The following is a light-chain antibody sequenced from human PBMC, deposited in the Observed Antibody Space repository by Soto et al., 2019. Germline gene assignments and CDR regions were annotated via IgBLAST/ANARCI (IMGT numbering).Light chain of an antibody. V-gene: IGLV4-69*01. CDR2: LDSDGSH. CDR1: SGHSSYA. J-gene: IGLJ2*01. CDR3: QTWGTGIHVV. Sequence: QLVLTQSPSASASLGASVKLTCTLSSGHSSYAIAWQQQQPKTGPRYLMKLDSDGSHTKGDAIPDRFSGSSSGAERYLTISRLQSEDEADYYCQTWGTGIHVVFGGGTKLTVL.